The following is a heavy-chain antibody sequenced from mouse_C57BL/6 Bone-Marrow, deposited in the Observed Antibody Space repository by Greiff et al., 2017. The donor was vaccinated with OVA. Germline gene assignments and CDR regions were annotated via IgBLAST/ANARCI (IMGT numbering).Heavy chain of an antibody. CDR3: ARGSTMYFDY. CDR2: ISSGGSYT. J-gene: IGHJ2*01. V-gene: IGHV5-6*02. CDR1: GFTFSSYG. Sequence: EVMLVESGGDLVKPGGSLKLSCAASGFTFSSYGMSWVRQTPDKRLEWVATISSGGSYTYYPDSVKGRFPISRDNAKNTLYLQMSSLKSEDTAMYYCARGSTMYFDYWGQGTTLTVSS. D-gene: IGHD2-1*01.